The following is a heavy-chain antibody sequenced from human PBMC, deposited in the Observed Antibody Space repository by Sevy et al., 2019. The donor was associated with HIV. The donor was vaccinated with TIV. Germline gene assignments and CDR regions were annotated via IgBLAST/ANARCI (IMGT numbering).Heavy chain of an antibody. CDR3: GRRGGIVVVPASIGAFDI. Sequence: GGSLRLSCAASGFTFSSYSMSWVRQAPGKGLEWVSSISSSSSYLYYADSVKGRFTISRDKAKNSLYLQRNSLRGEDTAVYYCGRRGGIVVVPASIGAFDIWGQGTMVTVSS. J-gene: IGHJ3*02. CDR2: ISSSSSYL. D-gene: IGHD2-2*01. CDR1: GFTFSSYS. V-gene: IGHV3-21*01.